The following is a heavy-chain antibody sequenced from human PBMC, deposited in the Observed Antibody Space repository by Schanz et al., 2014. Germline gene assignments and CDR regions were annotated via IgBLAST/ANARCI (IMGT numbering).Heavy chain of an antibody. CDR3: AKDPNLFRDSSGYYYSPFDY. J-gene: IGHJ4*02. CDR2: ISGSSSTK. Sequence: EVQLVESGGGLAQPGGSLRLSCAASGITFSGYSMNWVRQAPGKGLEWVSYISGSSSTKYYADSVKGRFTISRDNSKNTLYLQLNSLRVEDTAKYFCAKDPNLFRDSSGYYYSPFDYWGQGTLVAVSS. D-gene: IGHD3-22*01. V-gene: IGHV3-48*01. CDR1: GITFSGYS.